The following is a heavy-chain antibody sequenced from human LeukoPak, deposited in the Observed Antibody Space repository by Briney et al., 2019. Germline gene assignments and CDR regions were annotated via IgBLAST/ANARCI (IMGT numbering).Heavy chain of an antibody. V-gene: IGHV4-61*02. J-gene: IGHJ6*03. CDR1: AVSVSSVLYY. CDR3: ARLQYFDMDV. Sequence: SETLSLTCTVSAVSVSSVLYYWTWIRQPPGKGLEMVRRVSASGTTHYNPSLKSRAIISVATSNNQFSLRLSSVTTAGTAWSSCARLQYFDMDVWGKGTMVTVSS. CDR2: VSASGTT. D-gene: IGHD4-11*01.